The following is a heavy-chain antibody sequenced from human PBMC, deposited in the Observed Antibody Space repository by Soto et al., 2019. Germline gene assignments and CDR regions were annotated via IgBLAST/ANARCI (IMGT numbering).Heavy chain of an antibody. CDR2: IKSKTDGGTT. Sequence: EVQLVESGGGLVKPGGSLRVSCAPSGFTLSNGWMSWVRQAPGKGLEWVGRIKSKTDGGTTDYAAPVKGRFTISRDDSEKTLSLQMNSLKAADTAVYYCTTDGGDCFGSGVGYCCGMDVWGQGTTGTGSS. D-gene: IGHD3-10*01. V-gene: IGHV3-15*01. CDR3: TTDGGDCFGSGVGYCCGMDV. CDR1: GFTLSNGW. J-gene: IGHJ6*02.